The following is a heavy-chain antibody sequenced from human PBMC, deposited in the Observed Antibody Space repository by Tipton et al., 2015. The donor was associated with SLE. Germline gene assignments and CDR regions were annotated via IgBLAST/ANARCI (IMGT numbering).Heavy chain of an antibody. CDR1: GGSFSGYY. J-gene: IGHJ2*01. D-gene: IGHD1-26*01. CDR3: ARVGYSGSRDL. V-gene: IGHV4-4*07. CDR2: IYTSGST. Sequence: TLSLTCTVYGGSFSGYYWSWIRQPAGKGLEWIGRIYTSGSTNYNPSLKSRVTMSVDTSKNQFSLKLSSVTAADTAVYYCARVGYSGSRDLWGRGTLVTVSS.